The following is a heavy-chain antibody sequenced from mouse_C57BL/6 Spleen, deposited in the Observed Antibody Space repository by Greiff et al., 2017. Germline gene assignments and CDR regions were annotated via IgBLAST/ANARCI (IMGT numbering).Heavy chain of an antibody. CDR1: GYTFTSYW. CDR3: ARGGYDYGWFAY. J-gene: IGHJ3*01. Sequence: VKQSCKASGYTFTSYWMDWVKQRPGQGLEWIGNIYPSDSETHYNQKFKDKATLTVDKSSSTAYMQLSSLTSEDSAVYYCARGGYDYGWFAYWGQGTLVTVSA. CDR2: IYPSDSET. D-gene: IGHD2-4*01. V-gene: IGHV1-61*01.